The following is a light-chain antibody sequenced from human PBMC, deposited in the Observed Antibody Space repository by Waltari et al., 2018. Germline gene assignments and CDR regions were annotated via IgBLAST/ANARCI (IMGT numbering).Light chain of an antibody. CDR1: QNVGSSN. CDR2: GAS. V-gene: IGKV3-20*01. CDR3: QQYGSSPGT. Sequence: EIVLTQSSGPLALSPGERATLPSRASQNVGSSNLAWYQHKPGQAPRLLIYGASSRPTGIPVRFSGSGSGTDFTLTISRLEPGDFAMYYCQQYGSSPGTFGQGTKVEIK. J-gene: IGKJ1*01.